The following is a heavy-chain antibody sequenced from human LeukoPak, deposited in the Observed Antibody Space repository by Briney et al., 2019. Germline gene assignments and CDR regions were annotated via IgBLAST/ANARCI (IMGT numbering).Heavy chain of an antibody. J-gene: IGHJ6*03. CDR1: GGSISSYY. CDR2: IYTSGST. V-gene: IGHV4-4*07. CDR3: ARGTMVRASDYYYMDV. Sequence: PSETLSLTCTVPGGSISSYYGSWIRQPAGKGLEWIGRIYTSGSTNYNPSLKSRVTMSVDTSKNQFSLKLSSVTAADTAVYYCARGTMVRASDYYYMDVWGKGTTVTVSS. D-gene: IGHD3-10*01.